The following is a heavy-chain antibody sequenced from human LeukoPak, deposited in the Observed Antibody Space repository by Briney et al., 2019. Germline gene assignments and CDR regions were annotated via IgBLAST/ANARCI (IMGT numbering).Heavy chain of an antibody. J-gene: IGHJ3*02. CDR1: RGSISSGSYY. V-gene: IGHV4-61*02. CDR2: IYNRGSP. D-gene: IGHD6-19*01. CDR3: ARDRWLGIAKGAFDI. Sequence: SQTLSLTCTVSRGSISSGSYYGSWIRQPAGKGLEWGGRIYNRGSPNYNPSLKSRVTISVDTSKNQFSLKLSSVPAADTAVYYCARDRWLGIAKGAFDIWGQGTMVTVSS.